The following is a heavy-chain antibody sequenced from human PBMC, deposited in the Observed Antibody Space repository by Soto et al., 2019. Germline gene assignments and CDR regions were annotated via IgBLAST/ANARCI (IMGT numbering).Heavy chain of an antibody. D-gene: IGHD3-22*01. J-gene: IGHJ6*02. CDR2: INSDGSST. Sequence: GGGLRLSCAASGFTFSSYWMHGVRQAPGKGLVWVSRINSDGSSTSYADSVKGRFTISRDNAKNTLYLQMNSLRAEDTAVYYCARDYYDSSGYWSFGMDVWGQGTTVTVSS. CDR3: ARDYYDSSGYWSFGMDV. CDR1: GFTFSSYW. V-gene: IGHV3-74*01.